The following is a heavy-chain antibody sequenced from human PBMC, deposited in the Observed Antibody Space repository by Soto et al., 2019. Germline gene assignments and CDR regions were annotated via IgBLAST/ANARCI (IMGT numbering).Heavy chain of an antibody. D-gene: IGHD3-22*01. Sequence: GASVKVSCKASGFTFTSSAVQWVRQARGQRPEWIGWIVVGSGNTNYAQKFQERVTITRDMSTSTAYMELSSLRSEDTAVYYCAAGTNYYDTQAPGFDYWGQGTLVTVSS. V-gene: IGHV1-58*01. J-gene: IGHJ4*02. CDR3: AAGTNYYDTQAPGFDY. CDR1: GFTFTSSA. CDR2: IVVGSGNT.